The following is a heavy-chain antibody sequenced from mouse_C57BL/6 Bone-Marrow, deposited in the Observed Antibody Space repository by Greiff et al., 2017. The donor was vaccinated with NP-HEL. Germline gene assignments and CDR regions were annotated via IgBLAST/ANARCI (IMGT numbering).Heavy chain of an antibody. CDR3: AREEWTPRDYDGWFAY. V-gene: IGHV1-20*01. CDR2: IHPYNGDT. CDR1: GYSFTGYF. Sequence: EVQLQQSGPELVKPGDSVKISCKASGYSFTGYFMNWVMQSHGKSLEWIGRIHPYNGDTFYNQKFKGKATLTVDKSSSTANMELRSLTSEDSAVYYGAREEWTPRDYDGWFAYWGQGTLVTVSA. D-gene: IGHD2-4*01. J-gene: IGHJ3*01.